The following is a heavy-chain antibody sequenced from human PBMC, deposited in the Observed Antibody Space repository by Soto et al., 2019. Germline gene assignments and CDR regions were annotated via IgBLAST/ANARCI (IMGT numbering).Heavy chain of an antibody. CDR2: IYPDDSDT. CDR3: ARRRGSSIPYYYYGMDV. D-gene: IGHD6-13*01. Sequence: PGESLNISRKGPGYSFTSYGIGWVRQMPGKGLEWMWIIYPDDSDTRYSPSFQGQVTISADKSISTAYLQWSRLKASDTAMYYCARRRGSSIPYYYYGMDVWGQGTTVTVSS. J-gene: IGHJ6*02. V-gene: IGHV5-51*01. CDR1: GYSFTSYG.